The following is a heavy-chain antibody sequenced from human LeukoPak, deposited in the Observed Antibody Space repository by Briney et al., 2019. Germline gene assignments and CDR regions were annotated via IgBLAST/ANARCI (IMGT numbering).Heavy chain of an antibody. CDR3: AKGYDILTGLDAFDI. CDR1: GFTFSSYA. V-gene: IGHV3-23*01. Sequence: GGSLRLSCAASGFTFSSYAMSWVRQAPGKGLEWVSAISGSGGSTYYADSVKGRFTISGDNSKNTLYLQMNSLRAEDTAVYYCAKGYDILTGLDAFDIWGQGTMVTVSS. J-gene: IGHJ3*02. CDR2: ISGSGGST. D-gene: IGHD3-9*01.